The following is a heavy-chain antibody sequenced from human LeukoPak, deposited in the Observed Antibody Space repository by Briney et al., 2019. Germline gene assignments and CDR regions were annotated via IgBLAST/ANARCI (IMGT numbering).Heavy chain of an antibody. CDR1: GGSISSYY. CDR3: ARGVGVGATPDY. J-gene: IGHJ4*02. D-gene: IGHD1-26*01. Sequence: SETLSLTCTVSGGSISSYYWSWIRQPPGKGLEWIGYIYYSGSTNYNPSLKSRVTISVDTSKNQFSLKLSSVTAADTAVYYCARGVGVGATPDYWGQGTLVTVSS. V-gene: IGHV4-59*01. CDR2: IYYSGST.